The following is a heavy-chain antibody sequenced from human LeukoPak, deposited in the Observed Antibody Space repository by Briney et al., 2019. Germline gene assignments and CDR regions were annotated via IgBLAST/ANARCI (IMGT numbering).Heavy chain of an antibody. Sequence: SETLSLTCSVYGGSFSGYCCVRIRQAPEKGLEWIGEINHSGFTNYNPSLKSRVTISIDTSKNQFFLKLSSVTAADSAVYFCARYLSGDYKPPYDSWGQGTLVTVSS. CDR3: ARYLSGDYKPPYDS. CDR2: INHSGFT. CDR1: GGSFSGYC. D-gene: IGHD3-10*02. J-gene: IGHJ4*02. V-gene: IGHV4-34*01.